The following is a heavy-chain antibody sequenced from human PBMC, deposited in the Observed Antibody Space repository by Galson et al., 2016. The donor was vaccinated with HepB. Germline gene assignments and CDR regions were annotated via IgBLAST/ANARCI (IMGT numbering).Heavy chain of an antibody. Sequence: SLSLTCAVSGGSISSNNWWSWLRQSSDKGLEWIGELSQSGRTNYNPSLKSRVTMSVDKSKNQFSLNLTSVTAADTAVYFCAETAWCYAGGCSTFGVWGQGILDTISS. D-gene: IGHD2-15*01. V-gene: IGHV4-4*01. J-gene: IGHJ3*01. CDR2: LSQSGRT. CDR1: GGSISSNNW. CDR3: AETAWCYAGGCSTFGV.